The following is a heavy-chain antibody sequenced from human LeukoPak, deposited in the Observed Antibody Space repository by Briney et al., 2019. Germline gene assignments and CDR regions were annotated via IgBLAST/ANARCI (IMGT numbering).Heavy chain of an antibody. CDR1: GFNFRSHG. CDR2: IRKDGSDK. Sequence: GGSLRLSCVTSGFNFRSHGMPWVRQARGRGLEWVTFIRKDGSDKSHADSVKGRFTISRDDYKKMLYVQMNSLRGEDTALYYCVRDADWSFDYWGQGTLVTVSS. CDR3: VRDADWSFDY. J-gene: IGHJ4*02. D-gene: IGHD3-9*01. V-gene: IGHV3-30*02.